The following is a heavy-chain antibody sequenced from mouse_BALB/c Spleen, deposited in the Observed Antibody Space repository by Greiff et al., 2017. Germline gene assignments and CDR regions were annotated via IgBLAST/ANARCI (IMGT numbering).Heavy chain of an antibody. J-gene: IGHJ3*01. D-gene: IGHD1-1*01. V-gene: IGHV5-12-1*01. CDR3: ARHPLITTVKGTPWFAY. Sequence: DVMLVESGGGLVKPGGSLKLSCAASGFAFSSYDMSWVRQTPEKRLEWVAYISSGGGSTYYPDTVKGRFTISRDNAKNTLYLQMSSLKSEDTAMYYCARHPLITTVKGTPWFAYWGQGTLVTVSA. CDR1: GFAFSSYD. CDR2: ISSGGGST.